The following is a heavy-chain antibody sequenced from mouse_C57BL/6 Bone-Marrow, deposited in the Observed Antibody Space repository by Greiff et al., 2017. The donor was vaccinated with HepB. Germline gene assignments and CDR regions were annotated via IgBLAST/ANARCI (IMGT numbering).Heavy chain of an antibody. Sequence: VQLQQPGAELVRPGTSVKLSCKASGYTFTSYWMHWVKQRPGQGLEWIGVIDPSDSYTNYNQKFKGKATLTVDTSSSTAYMQLSSLTSEDCAVYYCASEGDYCGSSYWYFDVWGTGTTVTVSS. D-gene: IGHD1-1*01. J-gene: IGHJ1*03. CDR2: IDPSDSYT. CDR3: ASEGDYCGSSYWYFDV. CDR1: GYTFTSYW. V-gene: IGHV1-59*01.